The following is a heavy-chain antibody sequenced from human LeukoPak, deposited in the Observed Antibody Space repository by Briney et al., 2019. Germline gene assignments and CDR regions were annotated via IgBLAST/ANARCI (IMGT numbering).Heavy chain of an antibody. CDR3: ARSDVVVVPAAPTLDV. CDR2: ISSSSYT. Sequence: GGSLRLSCAASGFTFSDYYMSWIRPAPGKGLEWVSYISSSSYTNYADSVKGRFTTSRDNAKDSLYLQMNSLRAEDTAVYYCARSDVVVVPAAPTLDVWGKGTTVTVSS. V-gene: IGHV3-11*03. J-gene: IGHJ6*04. D-gene: IGHD2-2*01. CDR1: GFTFSDYY.